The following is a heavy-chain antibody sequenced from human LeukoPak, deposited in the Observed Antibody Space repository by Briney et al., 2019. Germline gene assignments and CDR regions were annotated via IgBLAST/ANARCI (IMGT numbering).Heavy chain of an antibody. D-gene: IGHD4-4*01. J-gene: IGHJ6*02. Sequence: SETLSLTCAVYGGSFSGYYWSWIRQPPGKGLEWIGEINHSGSTNYNPSLKSRVTISVDTSKNQFSLKLSSVTAADTAVYYCARERTTPYYYYGMDVWGQGTTVTVSS. CDR1: GGSFSGYY. V-gene: IGHV4-34*01. CDR3: ARERTTPYYYYGMDV. CDR2: INHSGST.